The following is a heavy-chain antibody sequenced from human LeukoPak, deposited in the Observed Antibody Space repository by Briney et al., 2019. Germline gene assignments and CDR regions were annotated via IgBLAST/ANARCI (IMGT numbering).Heavy chain of an antibody. J-gene: IGHJ4*02. CDR3: AKVYCSGTSCSHFDY. V-gene: IGHV3-23*01. CDR2: ISDSGGRT. CDR1: GFTFSSYA. D-gene: IGHD2-2*01. Sequence: GGSLRLSCAASGFTFSSYAMNWVRQAPGKGLEWVSAISDSGGRTYYADSVKGRLTISRDNSKNTLYLQMNSLRAEDTAVYYCAKVYCSGTSCSHFDYWGQGTLVTVSS.